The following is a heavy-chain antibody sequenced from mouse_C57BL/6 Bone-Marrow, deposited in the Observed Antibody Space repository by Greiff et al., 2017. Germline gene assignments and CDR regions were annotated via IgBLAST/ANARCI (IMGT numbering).Heavy chain of an antibody. CDR1: GYTFTSYW. CDR2: IHPNSGST. V-gene: IGHV1-64*01. Sequence: VQLQQPGAELVKPGASVKLSCKASGYTFTSYWMHWVKQRPGQGLEWIGMIHPNSGSTNYNAKFKSKATLTVDKSSSTAYMQLSSLTSEDSAVYYCARDPITTVVATDYWGQGTTLTVSS. CDR3: ARDPITTVVATDY. D-gene: IGHD1-1*01. J-gene: IGHJ2*01.